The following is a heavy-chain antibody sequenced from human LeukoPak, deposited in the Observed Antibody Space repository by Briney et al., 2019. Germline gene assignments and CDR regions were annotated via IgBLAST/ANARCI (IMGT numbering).Heavy chain of an antibody. V-gene: IGHV4-30-2*01. CDR1: GGSISSGGYY. CDR2: IYHSGST. Sequence: SQTLSLTCTVSGGSISSGGYYWSWIRQPPGKGLEWIGYIYHSGSTYYNPSLKSRVTISVDRSKNQFSLKLSSVTAADTAVYYCARDDDSSSWEFDSWGQGTLVTVSS. CDR3: ARDDDSSSWEFDS. J-gene: IGHJ4*02. D-gene: IGHD6-13*01.